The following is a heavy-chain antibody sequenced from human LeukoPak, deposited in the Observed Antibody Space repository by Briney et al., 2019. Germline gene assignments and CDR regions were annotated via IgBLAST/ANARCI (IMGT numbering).Heavy chain of an antibody. D-gene: IGHD3-10*01. CDR2: INHSGST. V-gene: IGHV4-34*01. Sequence: SETLSLTCTVSGGSMSNYYWSWIRQPPGKGLEWIGEINHSGSTNYNPSLKSRVTISVDTSKNQFSLKLSSVTAADTAVYYCARGRITMVRGVRMYYMDVWGKGTTVTVSS. CDR1: GGSMSNYY. J-gene: IGHJ6*03. CDR3: ARGRITMVRGVRMYYMDV.